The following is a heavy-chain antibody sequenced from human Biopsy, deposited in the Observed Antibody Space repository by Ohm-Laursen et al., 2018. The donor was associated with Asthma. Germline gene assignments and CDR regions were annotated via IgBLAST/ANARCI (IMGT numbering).Heavy chain of an antibody. V-gene: IGHV1-69*13. CDR2: IMTVFGTT. CDR1: GGTFSNFA. CDR3: ARCQVGYSSGWSLLLKKIYYSGMDV. Sequence: ASVKVSCNAPGGTFSNFAISWVRQAPGQGLEWLGGIMTVFGTTNYAQKFQGRVTITADESTSTAYMEVTSLRSEDTAIYYCARCQVGYSSGWSLLLKKIYYSGMDVWGQGIAVTVSS. D-gene: IGHD6-19*01. J-gene: IGHJ6*02.